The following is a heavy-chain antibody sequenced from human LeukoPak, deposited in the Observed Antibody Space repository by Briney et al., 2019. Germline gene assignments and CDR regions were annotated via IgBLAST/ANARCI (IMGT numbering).Heavy chain of an antibody. V-gene: IGHV1-18*01. CDR2: RSIYIGNT. D-gene: IGHD6-6*01. J-gene: IGHJ4*02. CDR3: ARGGPFPSGSSSREYYLDY. CDR1: GYDFINYG. Sequence: GASVKVSCKASGYDFINYGISWVRQAPGQGLEWMGWRSIYIGNTDYKLQGRVTMTTDTSTSTAYMEVRSLRSDDTAVYYCARGGPFPSGSSSREYYLDYWGQGTLVTVSS.